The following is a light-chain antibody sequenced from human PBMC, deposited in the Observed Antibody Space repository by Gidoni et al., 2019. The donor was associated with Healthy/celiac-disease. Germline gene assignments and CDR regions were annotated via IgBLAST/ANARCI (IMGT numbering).Light chain of an antibody. V-gene: IGLV2-14*01. Sequence: QSALTQPASVSGSPGQSIPISCTGTSSDVGGYNYVSWYQPHPGKAPKLMIYEVSNRPSGVSNRFSGSKSGNTASLTISGLQAEDEADYYCSSYTSSSTLGVVFGGGTKLTVL. CDR3: SSYTSSSTLGVV. CDR2: EVS. J-gene: IGLJ2*01. CDR1: SSDVGGYNY.